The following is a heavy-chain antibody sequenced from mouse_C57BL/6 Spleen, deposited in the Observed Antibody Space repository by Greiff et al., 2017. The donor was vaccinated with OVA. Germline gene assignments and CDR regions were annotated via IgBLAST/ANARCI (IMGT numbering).Heavy chain of an antibody. Sequence: SGPELVKPGASVKISCKASGYSFTGYYMHWVKQSYEKSLEWIGESNPSTGGTSYNQKFQGKSTFTVEQSSSTSYMQQKSLTSEDSADYYCASGFAYWGQGTLVAVSA. J-gene: IGHJ3*01. CDR3: ASGFAY. CDR1: GYSFTGYY. V-gene: IGHV1-43*01. CDR2: SNPSTGGT.